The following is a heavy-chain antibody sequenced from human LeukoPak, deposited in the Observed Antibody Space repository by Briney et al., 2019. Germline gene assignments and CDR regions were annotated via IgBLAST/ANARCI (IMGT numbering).Heavy chain of an antibody. CDR1: GFTFSSYS. CDR3: ARGLQYHYGMDV. J-gene: IGHJ6*02. Sequence: GGSLRLSCAASGFTFSSYSMNWVRPAPGKGLEWVSSISSSSSYIYYADSVKGRFTISRDNAKNSLYLQMNSLRAEDTAVYYCARGLQYHYGMDVWGQGTTVTVSS. CDR2: ISSSSSYI. V-gene: IGHV3-21*01.